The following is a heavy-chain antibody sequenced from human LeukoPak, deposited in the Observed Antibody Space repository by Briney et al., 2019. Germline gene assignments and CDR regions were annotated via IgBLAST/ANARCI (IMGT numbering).Heavy chain of an antibody. CDR3: ARGRRTMMLPAYGSFDY. V-gene: IGHV1-2*02. Sequence: ASVKVSCKASGYTFTGYYMHWVRQAPGQGLEWMGWINPNSGGTNYAQKFQGRVTMTGDTSISTAYMELSRLRSDDTAVYYCARGRRTMMLPAYGSFDYWGQGTLVTVSS. D-gene: IGHD3-10*01. J-gene: IGHJ4*02. CDR1: GYTFTGYY. CDR2: INPNSGGT.